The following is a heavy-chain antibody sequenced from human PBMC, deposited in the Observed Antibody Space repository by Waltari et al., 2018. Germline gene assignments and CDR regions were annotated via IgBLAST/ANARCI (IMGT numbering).Heavy chain of an antibody. CDR1: GGSISSGSYY. Sequence: QVQLQESGPGLVKPSQTLSLTCTVSGGSISSGSYYWSWIRQPAGKGLEWIGYIYTSGSTNYNPSLKSRVTISVDTSKNQFSLKLSSVTAADTAVYYCSRDNYYDSSGYPGDYWGQGTLVTVSS. J-gene: IGHJ4*02. V-gene: IGHV4-61*09. CDR2: IYTSGST. CDR3: SRDNYYDSSGYPGDY. D-gene: IGHD3-22*01.